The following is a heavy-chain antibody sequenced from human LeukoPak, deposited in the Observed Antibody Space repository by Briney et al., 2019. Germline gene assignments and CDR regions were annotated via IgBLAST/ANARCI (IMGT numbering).Heavy chain of an antibody. V-gene: IGHV3-23*01. CDR1: GFSVDIYG. CDR2: FSGNGDWT. J-gene: IGHJ4*02. Sequence: GGSLRLSCAASGFSVDIYGMSWVRQAPGKGLEWVSTFSGNGDWTHYSDSVKGRFTISRDNSKNTLYLQMNSLRAEDTAVYYCARWGNNKILDYWGQGTLVTVSS. CDR3: ARWGNNKILDY. D-gene: IGHD1/OR15-1a*01.